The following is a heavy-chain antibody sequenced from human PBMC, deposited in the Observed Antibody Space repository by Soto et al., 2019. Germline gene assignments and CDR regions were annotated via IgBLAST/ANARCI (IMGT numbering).Heavy chain of an antibody. V-gene: IGHV3-15*01. D-gene: IGHD3-22*01. J-gene: IGHJ3*02. Sequence: GGSLRLSCAASGFTFSNAWMSWVRQAPGKGLEWVGRIKSKTDGGTTDYAAPVKGRFTISRDDSKNTLYLQMNSLKTEDTAVYYCTTDQAWVMIVVAEDAFDIWGQGTMVTVSS. CDR3: TTDQAWVMIVVAEDAFDI. CDR1: GFTFSNAW. CDR2: IKSKTDGGTT.